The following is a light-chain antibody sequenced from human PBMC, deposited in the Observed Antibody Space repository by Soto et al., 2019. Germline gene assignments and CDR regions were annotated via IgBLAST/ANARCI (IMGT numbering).Light chain of an antibody. Sequence: DIVMTQSPASLAVSLGERATINCKSSQSVLHNSYTKNYLAWYQQKPGHPPKVLIYCASTRESGVPDRFSGSGYGTDFTLTISDLQAEDVAVYYCQQSDSSPLTFGGGTKVEIK. CDR3: QQSDSSPLT. CDR1: QSVLHNSYTKNY. J-gene: IGKJ4*01. CDR2: CAS. V-gene: IGKV4-1*01.